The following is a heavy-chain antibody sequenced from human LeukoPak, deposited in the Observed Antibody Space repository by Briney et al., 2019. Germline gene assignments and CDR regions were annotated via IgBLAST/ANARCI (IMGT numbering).Heavy chain of an antibody. Sequence: GGSLLLSCAASGFNFGTYWMTWVRPVLGKGLEWVANIKEDGSEIYYVDAVKGRFTISRYNAKASLYLQMNNLSVADTAVYYCVTDQTGRHPYFFDYWGQGTLVTVSS. J-gene: IGHJ4*02. V-gene: IGHV3-7*01. CDR1: GFNFGTYW. D-gene: IGHD3-10*01. CDR2: IKEDGSEI. CDR3: VTDQTGRHPYFFDY.